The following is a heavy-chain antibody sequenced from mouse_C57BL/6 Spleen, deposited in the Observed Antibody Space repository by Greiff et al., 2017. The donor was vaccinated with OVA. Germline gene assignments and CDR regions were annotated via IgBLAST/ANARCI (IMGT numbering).Heavy chain of an antibody. CDR1: GYTFTSYW. D-gene: IGHD1-1*01. CDR3: ARTGFITSRSFDV. CDR2: IDPNSGGT. Sequence: QVQLQQPGAELVKPGASVKLSCKASGYTFTSYWMHWVKQRPGRGLEWIGRIDPNSGGTKYTEKFKSKATLTVDKPSSTAYMQLSSLTSADSAVYYCARTGFITSRSFDVWGTGTTVTVSS. V-gene: IGHV1-72*01. J-gene: IGHJ1*03.